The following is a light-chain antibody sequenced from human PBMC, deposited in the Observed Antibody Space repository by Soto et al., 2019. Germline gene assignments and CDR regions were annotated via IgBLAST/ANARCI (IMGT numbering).Light chain of an antibody. CDR2: TGS. CDR3: HQAASFPIT. Sequence: DIQMTQSPSYVSASVGDRVPITCRASQGIKNWFAWYQQKPGKAPNLLTYTGSSLQSGVPSRFSGSGSGMDFTLTINSLQPEDFATYYCHQAASFPITFGQGTRLEIK. CDR1: QGIKNW. V-gene: IGKV1-12*01. J-gene: IGKJ5*01.